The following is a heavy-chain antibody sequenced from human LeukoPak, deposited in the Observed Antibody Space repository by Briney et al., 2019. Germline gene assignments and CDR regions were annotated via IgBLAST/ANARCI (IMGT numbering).Heavy chain of an antibody. J-gene: IGHJ4*02. CDR1: GYTFTGYY. CDR2: INPNSGGT. CDR3: ARGVAAAGVFDY. Sequence: ASVKVSCKASGYTFTGYYMHWVRHAPGQGLEWMGWINPNSGGTNYAQKFQGRVTMTRDTSISTAYMELSRLRSDDTAVYYCARGVAAAGVFDYWGQGTLVTVSS. V-gene: IGHV1-2*02. D-gene: IGHD6-13*01.